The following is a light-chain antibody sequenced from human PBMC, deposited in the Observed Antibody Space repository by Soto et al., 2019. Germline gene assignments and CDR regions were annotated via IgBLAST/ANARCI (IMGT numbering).Light chain of an antibody. J-gene: IGKJ1*01. CDR1: QSVSIN. Sequence: EVVLTQSPATLSVSPGERATLSCRASQSVSINLAWYQQKPGQAPRLLIYGASTRATGIPARFSGSRSGTDFTLTITRLEPEDFAMYYCQRYDSFRTFGQGTKVDNK. V-gene: IGKV3-15*01. CDR2: GAS. CDR3: QRYDSFRT.